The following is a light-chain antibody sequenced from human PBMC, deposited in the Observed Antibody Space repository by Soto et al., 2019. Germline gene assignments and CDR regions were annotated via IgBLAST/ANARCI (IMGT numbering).Light chain of an antibody. J-gene: IGKJ5*01. V-gene: IGKV1-39*01. CDR1: RTIDNY. Sequence: DIQMTQSPSSLSASLVDRVTITFRASRTIDNYLNWYQQKPGRAPELLVYATSSLQSGVPSRFTGGGSGTHFTLTISGLQPEDFATYFCQQSYNTPITFGQGTRLEIK. CDR3: QQSYNTPIT. CDR2: ATS.